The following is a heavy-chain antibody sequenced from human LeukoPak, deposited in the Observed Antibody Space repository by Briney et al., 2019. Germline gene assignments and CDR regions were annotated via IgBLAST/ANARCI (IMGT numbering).Heavy chain of an antibody. CDR1: GFTFSNYA. CDR2: IRSDASNK. CDR3: AKREDSSGWPTFDY. D-gene: IGHD6-19*01. J-gene: IGHJ4*02. V-gene: IGHV3-30*02. Sequence: PGGSLRLSCAASGFTFSNYAVHWVRQAPGKGLQWVAFIRSDASNKYYADSVKGRFTISRDNSKNTLYLQMNSLTPEDTALYYCAKREDSSGWPTFDYWGQGTLVTVSS.